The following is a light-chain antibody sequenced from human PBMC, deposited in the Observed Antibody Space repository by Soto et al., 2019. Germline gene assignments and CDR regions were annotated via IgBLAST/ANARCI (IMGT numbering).Light chain of an antibody. V-gene: IGLV1-40*01. CDR2: GNN. Sequence: QSVLTQAPSVSGAPGQRVTISCTGSSSNIGAGYDVQWYQHLPGTAPKLLIHGNNNRPSGVPDRFSGSKSGTSASLAITALQAEDEGDYYCQSYDTTLSSWVFGGGTKVTVL. CDR3: QSYDTTLSSWV. CDR1: SSNIGAGYD. J-gene: IGLJ3*02.